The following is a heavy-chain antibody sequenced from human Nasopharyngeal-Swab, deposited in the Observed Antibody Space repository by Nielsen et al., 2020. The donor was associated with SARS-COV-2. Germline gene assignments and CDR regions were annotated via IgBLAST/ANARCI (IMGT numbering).Heavy chain of an antibody. D-gene: IGHD3-3*01. J-gene: IGHJ5*02. V-gene: IGHV3-11*01. Sequence: GESLKISCAASGFIFSDYYMTWIRQAPGKGLEWISYISNSGSSIYYADSVRGRFTISRDNAKKSLYLQMNSLKTEDTAVYYCTRDDFWSGYFWAWGQGTLVTVSS. CDR2: ISNSGSSI. CDR1: GFIFSDYY. CDR3: TRDDFWSGYFWA.